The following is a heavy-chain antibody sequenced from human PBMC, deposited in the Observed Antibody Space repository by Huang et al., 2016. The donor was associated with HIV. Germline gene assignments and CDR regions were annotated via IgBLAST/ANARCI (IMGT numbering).Heavy chain of an antibody. CDR3: ASAPARALSYFDN. Sequence: QVLLVESGGGVVQPGKSLRLSCTASGFAFSNNAMHWVRQAPGKGLEWVAVVSFDGSQTYLADAVNDRFTISRDNSKSTLFLQMSSLRPDDTAVYYCASAPARALSYFDNWGQGTLVTVSS. J-gene: IGHJ4*02. V-gene: IGHV3-30*04. CDR2: VSFDGSQT. CDR1: GFAFSNNA. D-gene: IGHD3-10*01.